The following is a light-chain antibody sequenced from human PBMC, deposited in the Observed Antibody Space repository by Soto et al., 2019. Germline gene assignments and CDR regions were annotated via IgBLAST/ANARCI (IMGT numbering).Light chain of an antibody. CDR1: SGHSSYA. V-gene: IGLV4-69*01. CDR2: LDSDGSH. Sequence: QPVLTQSPSASASLGASVKLTCTLSSGHSSYAIAWHQQQPEKGPRYLMKLDSDGSHTKGDAIPDRFSGSSSGAERYLTISSLQSEDEADYYCQTWGTGINVVFGGGTQLTVL. CDR3: QTWGTGINVV. J-gene: IGLJ2*01.